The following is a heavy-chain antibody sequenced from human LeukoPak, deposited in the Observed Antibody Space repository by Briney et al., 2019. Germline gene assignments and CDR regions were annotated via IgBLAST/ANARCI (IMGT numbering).Heavy chain of an antibody. V-gene: IGHV4-39*07. CDR3: AREVDAAAAYNWFDP. D-gene: IGHD2-2*01. J-gene: IGHJ5*02. Sequence: SETLSLTCTVSGGSIRSTSYFWGWIRQPPEKGLEWIGNINYSGSTSYNPSLKSRVTIFVDTSKNQFSLRLSSVTAADTAVYCAREVDAAAAYNWFDPWGQGTLVTVSS. CDR2: INYSGST. CDR1: GGSIRSTSYF.